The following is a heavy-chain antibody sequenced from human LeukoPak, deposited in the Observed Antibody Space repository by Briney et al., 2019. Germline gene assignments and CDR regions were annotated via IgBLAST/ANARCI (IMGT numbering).Heavy chain of an antibody. V-gene: IGHV4-59*01. D-gene: IGHD4-17*01. J-gene: IGHJ4*02. CDR1: GGSISGYY. CDR2: IYNSGIT. CDR3: ARDHGDQDYGARSPYYFDY. Sequence: KTSETLSLTCTVSGGSISGYYWTWIRQLPGKGLEWIGYIYNSGITNYNPSLKSRVTISVDTSKNQFSLKLNSVTAADTAVYYCARDHGDQDYGARSPYYFDYWGQGTLVTVSS.